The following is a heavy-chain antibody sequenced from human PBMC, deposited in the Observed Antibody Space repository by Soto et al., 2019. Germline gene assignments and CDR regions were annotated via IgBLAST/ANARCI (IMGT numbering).Heavy chain of an antibody. D-gene: IGHD4-17*01. J-gene: IGHJ5*02. V-gene: IGHV2-5*01. CDR1: GFSLTTAGAG. Sequence: QITLKESGPTLVKPTQTLTLTCTFSGFSLTTAGAGVGWIRQPPGKALECLALIYWNDDTRYSPSLKSRLTISKDTSKNQVVLRMTNMDPVDKATYYCAHRGYGNYPRDNWFDPWGQGILVIVSS. CDR2: IYWNDDT. CDR3: AHRGYGNYPRDNWFDP.